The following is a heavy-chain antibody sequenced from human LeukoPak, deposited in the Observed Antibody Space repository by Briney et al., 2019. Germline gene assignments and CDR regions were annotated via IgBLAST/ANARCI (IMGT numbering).Heavy chain of an antibody. CDR2: IYYSGST. CDR1: GGSIGSYY. V-gene: IGHV4-59*01. J-gene: IGHJ5*01. Sequence: SETLSLTCNVSGGSIGSYYWTWLRQPPGRGLEWIGYIYYSGSTNYGPSLESRVSISVDTSKNQFSLRLNSVTAADTAIYYCARGRARDGSYPWFDSWGQGTLVTVSS. CDR3: ARGRARDGSYPWFDS. D-gene: IGHD3-10*01.